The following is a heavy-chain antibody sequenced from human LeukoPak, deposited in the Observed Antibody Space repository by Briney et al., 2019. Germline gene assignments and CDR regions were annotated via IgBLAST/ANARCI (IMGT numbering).Heavy chain of an antibody. Sequence: GGSLRLSCAASGFTFSSYGMSWVRQAPGKGLEWVSAISGSGGSTYYADSVKGRFTISRDNSKNTLYLQMNSLRAEDTAVYYCAKVPILAVTDRSYYFDYWGQGTLVTVSS. CDR3: AKVPILAVTDRSYYFDY. CDR1: GFTFSSYG. V-gene: IGHV3-23*01. D-gene: IGHD2-21*02. J-gene: IGHJ4*02. CDR2: ISGSGGST.